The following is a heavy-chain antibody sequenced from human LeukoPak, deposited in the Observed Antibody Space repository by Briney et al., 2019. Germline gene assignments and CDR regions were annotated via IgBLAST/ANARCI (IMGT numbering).Heavy chain of an antibody. CDR2: IYYSGST. V-gene: IGHV4-59*01. Sequence: SETLSVTCTVTGGSISSYYCSWFRQPPAKGLDWICFIYYSGSTNYNPSLKSRVTISVDTSKNQFSLKLSSVTAADTAVYYCARDTPDYKYCSSTSCYPSWGQGTLVTVSS. CDR1: GGSISSYY. CDR3: ARDTPDYKYCSSTSCYPS. J-gene: IGHJ4*02. D-gene: IGHD2-2*01.